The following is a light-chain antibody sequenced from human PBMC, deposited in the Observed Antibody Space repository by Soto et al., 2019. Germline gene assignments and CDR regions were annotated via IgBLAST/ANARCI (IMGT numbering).Light chain of an antibody. Sequence: EIVMTQSPATLSVSPGERATLSCRASQSVSSNLDWYQRKPGQAPRLLIYGASTRAPGIPARFSGCGSGTEFTLTNRSLQSEDFAVYYCQQYHNWPIPVGQGTRLEIK. CDR3: QQYHNWPIP. CDR2: GAS. CDR1: QSVSSN. V-gene: IGKV3-15*01. J-gene: IGKJ5*01.